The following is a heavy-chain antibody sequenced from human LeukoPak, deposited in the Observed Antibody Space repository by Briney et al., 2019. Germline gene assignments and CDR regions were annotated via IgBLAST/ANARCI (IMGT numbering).Heavy chain of an antibody. CDR3: ARGCSSTSCYGVFDY. D-gene: IGHD2-2*01. J-gene: IGHJ4*02. Sequence: ASVKVSCKASGYTFTGYYMHWVRQAPGQGLEWMGRINPNSGGTNYAQKFQGRVTMTRDTSISTAYMELSRLRSDDTAVYYCARGCSSTSCYGVFDYWGQGTLVTVSS. CDR2: INPNSGGT. CDR1: GYTFTGYY. V-gene: IGHV1-2*06.